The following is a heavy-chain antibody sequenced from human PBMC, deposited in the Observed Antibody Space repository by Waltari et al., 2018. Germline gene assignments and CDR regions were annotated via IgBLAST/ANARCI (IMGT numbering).Heavy chain of an antibody. D-gene: IGHD4-17*01. CDR1: EFTFSSYF. V-gene: IGHV3-11*04. CDR2: ISGSGNII. CDR3: ARAYGLLAFDL. Sequence: VQLVESGGGLVKPGGSLRLSCAASEFTFSSYFINWIRQAPGKGLEWISYISGSGNIINYADSVKGRFTISRDNAKNSLYLQMDSLRAEDTAVYYCARAYGLLAFDLWGQGTKVIV. J-gene: IGHJ3*01.